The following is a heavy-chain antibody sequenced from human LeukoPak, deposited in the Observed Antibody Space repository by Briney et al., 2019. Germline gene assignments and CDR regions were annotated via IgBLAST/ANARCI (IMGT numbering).Heavy chain of an antibody. D-gene: IGHD1-1*01. V-gene: IGHV3-33*08. J-gene: IGHJ5*02. Sequence: GGSLRLSCAASGFTFSSYAMSWVRQAPGKGLEWVAVIWYDGNKKYYVDSVKGRFTISRDNSKNTLYLQMNSLRDEDTAVYYCARDLSGTTEYNWFDLWGQGTLVTVSS. CDR2: IWYDGNKK. CDR3: ARDLSGTTEYNWFDL. CDR1: GFTFSSYA.